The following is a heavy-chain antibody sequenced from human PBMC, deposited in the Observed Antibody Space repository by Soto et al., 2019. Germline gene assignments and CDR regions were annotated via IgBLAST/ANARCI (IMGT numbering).Heavy chain of an antibody. Sequence: GGSLRLSCAASGFTFDDYTMHWVRQAPGKGLEWVSLISWDGGSTYYADSVKGRFTISRDNSKNSLYLQMNSLRTEDTALYYCAKDGLSYYDSSGYYYYGMDVWGPGTTVTVSS. CDR2: ISWDGGST. V-gene: IGHV3-43*01. CDR3: AKDGLSYYDSSGYYYYGMDV. D-gene: IGHD3-22*01. J-gene: IGHJ6*02. CDR1: GFTFDDYT.